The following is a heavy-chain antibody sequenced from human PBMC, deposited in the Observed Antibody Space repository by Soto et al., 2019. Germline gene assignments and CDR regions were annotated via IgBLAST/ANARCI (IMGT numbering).Heavy chain of an antibody. V-gene: IGHV3-7*05. Sequence: EVQLVESGGGLVQPGGSLRLSCEASGFTFSSYWMSWVRQAPGKGLEWVANIKQDGSEKYYVDSVKGRFTISRDNAKNSLYLQMNSLRAEDTAVYYCARECSHTQRLRDFDWLSHNDAFDIWGQGTMVTVSS. CDR3: ARECSHTQRLRDFDWLSHNDAFDI. D-gene: IGHD3-9*01. J-gene: IGHJ3*02. CDR1: GFTFSSYW. CDR2: IKQDGSEK.